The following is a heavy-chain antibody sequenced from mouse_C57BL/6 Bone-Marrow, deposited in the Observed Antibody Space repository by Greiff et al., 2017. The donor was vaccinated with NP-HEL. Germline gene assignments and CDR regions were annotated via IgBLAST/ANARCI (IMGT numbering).Heavy chain of an antibody. CDR2: IDPETGGT. CDR1: GYTFTDYE. D-gene: IGHD2-9*01. V-gene: IGHV1-15*01. Sequence: VQLQQSGAELVRPGASVTLSCKASGYTFTDYEMHWVKQTPVHGLAWIGAIDPETGGTAYNQKFKGKAILTADKSSSTAYMELRSLTSEDSAVYYCTRSYYGYDGFPFDYWGQGTTLTVSS. CDR3: TRSYYGYDGFPFDY. J-gene: IGHJ2*01.